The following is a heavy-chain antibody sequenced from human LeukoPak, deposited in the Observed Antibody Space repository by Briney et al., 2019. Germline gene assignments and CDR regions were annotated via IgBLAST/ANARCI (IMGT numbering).Heavy chain of an antibody. V-gene: IGHV4-4*07. CDR1: GGSISSYY. J-gene: IGHJ6*02. CDR2: IYTSGST. CDR3: ARDRASTVTTFYYGMDV. Sequence: SETLSLTCTVSGGSISSYYWSWSRQPAGEGLEWIGRIYTSGSTNYNPSLKSRVTMSVDTSKNQFSLKLSSVTAADTAVYYCARDRASTVTTFYYGMDVWGQGTTVTVSS. D-gene: IGHD4-17*01.